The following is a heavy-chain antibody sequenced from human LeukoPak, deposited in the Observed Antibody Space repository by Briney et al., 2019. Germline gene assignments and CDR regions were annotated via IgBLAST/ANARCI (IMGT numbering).Heavy chain of an antibody. V-gene: IGHV3-23*01. D-gene: IGHD3-10*01. Sequence: GGSLRLSCAASGFTFSSSAMSWVRQAPGKGLEWVSAISGTGGSTYYADSVKGRFTVSRDTSENTLYLQMKSLRAEDTAVYYCAKGIMIRGVDYYYMDVWGKGATVTISS. CDR3: AKGIMIRGVDYYYMDV. CDR1: GFTFSSSA. J-gene: IGHJ6*03. CDR2: ISGTGGST.